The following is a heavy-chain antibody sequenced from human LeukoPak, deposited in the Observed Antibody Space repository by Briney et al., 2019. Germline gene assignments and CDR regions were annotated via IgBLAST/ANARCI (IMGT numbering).Heavy chain of an antibody. CDR1: GFTFSSYG. Sequence: GGSLRLSCAASGFTFSSYGMHWVRQAPGKGLEWVAVISYDGSNKYYADSVKGRFTISRDNSKNTLYLQMNSLRAEDTAVYYCAKDLSSGWYLDASDIWGQGTMVTVSS. CDR3: AKDLSSGWYLDASDI. J-gene: IGHJ3*02. D-gene: IGHD6-19*01. V-gene: IGHV3-30*18. CDR2: ISYDGSNK.